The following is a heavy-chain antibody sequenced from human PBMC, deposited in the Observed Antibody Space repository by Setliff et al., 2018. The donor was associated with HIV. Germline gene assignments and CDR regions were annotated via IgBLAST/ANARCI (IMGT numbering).Heavy chain of an antibody. CDR3: VRGFCSSTTCYEDYYYMDV. J-gene: IGHJ6*03. V-gene: IGHV4-4*02. CDR1: GGSISSSNW. D-gene: IGHD2-2*01. CDR2: IYFSGHT. Sequence: SETLSLTCAVSGGSISSSNWWSWVRQPPGKGLEWIGEIYFSGHTNYNPSLKSRVTLSLDNSKNQLFLRLTSVTAADTAVYYCVRGFCSSTTCYEDYYYMDVWGKGSTVTVSS.